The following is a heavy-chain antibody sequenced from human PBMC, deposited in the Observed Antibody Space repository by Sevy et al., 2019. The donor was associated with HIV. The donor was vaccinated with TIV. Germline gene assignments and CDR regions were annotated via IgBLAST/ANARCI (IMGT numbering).Heavy chain of an antibody. Sequence: SENLSLTCAIYGGSLSPYYWTWIRQPPGKGLEWIGEINHSGDTNYNPSLKGRVTISVDTSKNQFSLKMTSLTATDTAICYCARPGGDLWGRGTLVTVSS. V-gene: IGHV4-34*01. J-gene: IGHJ4*02. CDR2: INHSGDT. CDR3: ARPGGDL. D-gene: IGHD3-16*01. CDR1: GGSLSPYY.